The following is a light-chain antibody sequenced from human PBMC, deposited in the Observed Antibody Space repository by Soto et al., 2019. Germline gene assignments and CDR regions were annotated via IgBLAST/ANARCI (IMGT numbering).Light chain of an antibody. V-gene: IGLV2-8*01. J-gene: IGLJ1*01. CDR1: SSDVGGYNY. CDR3: SSYAGSNNYV. Sequence: QSALTQPPSASGSPGQSVTISCTGTSSDVGGYNYVSWYQQHPGKAPKLMIYEVSKRPSGVPDRFSGSKSGNTASLTVSGLKAEDEADYDCSSYAGSNNYVFGTGTKLTVL. CDR2: EVS.